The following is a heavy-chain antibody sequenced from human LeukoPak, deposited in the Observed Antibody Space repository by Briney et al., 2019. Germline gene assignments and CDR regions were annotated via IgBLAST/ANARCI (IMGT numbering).Heavy chain of an antibody. CDR2: IWSDGTNQ. J-gene: IGHJ4*02. CDR3: AKDAQRGFDYSNSLQY. D-gene: IGHD4-11*01. CDR1: GFTFSHYA. V-gene: IGHV3-33*06. Sequence: GGSLRLSCAASGFTFSHYAMHWVRQAPGKGLEWVAVIWSDGTNQYYADSVKGRLTIYRDDFQKRVFLQMNNLRVEDTALYYCAKDAQRGFDYSNSLQYWGQGALVTVSS.